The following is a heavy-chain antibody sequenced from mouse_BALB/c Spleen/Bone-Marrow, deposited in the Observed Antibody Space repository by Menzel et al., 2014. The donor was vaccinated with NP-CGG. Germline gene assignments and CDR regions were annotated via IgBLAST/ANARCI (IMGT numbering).Heavy chain of an antibody. CDR1: GYTFTDYA. CDR3: ARWYYFDY. CDR2: ISTYSGNT. V-gene: IGHV1-67*01. J-gene: IGHJ2*01. Sequence: QVQLQQSGPELVRPGVSVKTSCKGSGYTFTDYAMHWVKQSRAKSLEWIGVISTYSGNTNYNQKFKGKATMTVDKSSSAAYMELARLTSEDSAIYYRARWYYFDYWGQGTTLTVSS.